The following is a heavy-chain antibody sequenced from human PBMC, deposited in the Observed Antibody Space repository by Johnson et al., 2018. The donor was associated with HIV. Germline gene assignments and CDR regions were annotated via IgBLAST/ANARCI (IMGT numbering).Heavy chain of an antibody. CDR1: GFTFSSYA. V-gene: IGHV3-30-3*01. J-gene: IGHJ3*02. CDR3: ARPSLYGVGWAFDI. D-gene: IGHD2-2*02. Sequence: QVQLVESGGGVVQPGGSLRLSCAASGFTFSSYAMHWVRQAPGKGLEWVAVISYDGSNKYYADSVKGRFTISRDNSKNTLYLQMNSLRAEDTAVYYCARPSLYGVGWAFDIWGQGTMVTVSS. CDR2: ISYDGSNK.